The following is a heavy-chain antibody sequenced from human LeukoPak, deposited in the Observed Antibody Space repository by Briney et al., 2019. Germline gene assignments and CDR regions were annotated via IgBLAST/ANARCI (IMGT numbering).Heavy chain of an antibody. CDR1: GGSISSSSYY. CDR2: IYYSGST. J-gene: IGHJ6*04. Sequence: PSETLSLTCTVSGGSISSSSYYWGWIRQPPGKGLEWIGSIYYSGSTYYNPSLKSRVTISVDTSKNQFSLKLSSVTAADTAVYYCARVSPYSSGWWLRGGMDVWGKGTTVTVSS. CDR3: ARVSPYSSGWWLRGGMDV. V-gene: IGHV4-39*01. D-gene: IGHD6-19*01.